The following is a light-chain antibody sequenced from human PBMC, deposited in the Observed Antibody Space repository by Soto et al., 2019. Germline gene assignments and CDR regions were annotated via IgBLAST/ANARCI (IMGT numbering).Light chain of an antibody. V-gene: IGLV1-44*01. J-gene: IGLJ1*01. Sequence: QSALTQPPSASGTPGQRVTISCSGSSSNIGSNTVNWYQHLPGTAPKLLIHYNNQRPTGVTGRFSASKSGTSASLAISGLQSEDEADYYCQSYDSSLSGPNYVFGTGTKLTVL. CDR1: SSNIGSNT. CDR2: YNN. CDR3: QSYDSSLSGPNYV.